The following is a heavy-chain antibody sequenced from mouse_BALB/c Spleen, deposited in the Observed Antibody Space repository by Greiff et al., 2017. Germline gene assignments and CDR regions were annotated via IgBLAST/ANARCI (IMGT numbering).Heavy chain of an antibody. Sequence: EVKLVESGGGLVQPGGSRKLSCAASGFTFSSFGMHWVRPAPEKGLEWVAYISSGSSTIYYADTVKGRFTISRDNPKNTLFLQMTSLRSEDTAMYYCARSLYGNYGYFDYWGQGTTLTVSS. J-gene: IGHJ2*01. CDR2: ISSGSSTI. V-gene: IGHV5-17*02. CDR3: ARSLYGNYGYFDY. CDR1: GFTFSSFG. D-gene: IGHD2-10*02.